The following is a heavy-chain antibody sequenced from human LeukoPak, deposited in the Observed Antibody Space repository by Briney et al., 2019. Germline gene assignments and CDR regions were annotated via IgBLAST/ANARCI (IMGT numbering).Heavy chain of an antibody. J-gene: IGHJ4*02. V-gene: IGHV4-4*02. CDR2: IYHSGST. D-gene: IGHD2-15*01. CDR3: ASHGYCSGGSCSNYFDY. CDR1: GGSISSSNW. Sequence: PSETLSLTCAVSGGSISSSNWWSWVRQPPGKGLEWIGEIYHSGSTYYNPSLKSRVTISVDTSKNQFSLKLSSVTAADTAVYYCASHGYCSGGSCSNYFDYWGQGTLVTVSS.